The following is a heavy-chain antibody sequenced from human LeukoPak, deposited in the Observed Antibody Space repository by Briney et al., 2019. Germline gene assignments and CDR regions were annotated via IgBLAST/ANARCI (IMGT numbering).Heavy chain of an antibody. CDR1: GFTFSSYS. Sequence: PGGSLRLSCAASGFTFSSYSMNWVRQAPGKGLEWVSSISSSSSYIYYADSVKGRFTISRDNAKKSLYLQINRLRAEDTAVYYCAREVHHGSGSKWGQGTLVTVSS. V-gene: IGHV3-21*03. D-gene: IGHD3-10*01. CDR3: AREVHHGSGSK. CDR2: ISSSSSYI. J-gene: IGHJ4*02.